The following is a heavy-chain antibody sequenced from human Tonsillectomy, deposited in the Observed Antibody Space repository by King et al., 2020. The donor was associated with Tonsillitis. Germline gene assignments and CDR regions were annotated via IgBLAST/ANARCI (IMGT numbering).Heavy chain of an antibody. V-gene: IGHV3-30*18. D-gene: IGHD6-19*01. J-gene: IGHJ4*02. Sequence: QLVQSGGGVVQPGRSLRLSCAASGFTFSSYGIHWVRQAPGKGLEWVAVILSYGSKKYYADSVRGRFTISRDNSKNTLSLQMNSLRADDTAVYYCAKARQWLVHFDYWGQGTLVTVSS. CDR3: AKARQWLVHFDY. CDR2: ILSYGSKK. CDR1: GFTFSSYG.